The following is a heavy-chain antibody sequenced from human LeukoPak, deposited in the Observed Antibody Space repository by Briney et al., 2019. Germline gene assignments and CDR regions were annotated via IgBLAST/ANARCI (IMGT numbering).Heavy chain of an antibody. CDR3: ARLTYYYDSSGNPYYYYGMDV. V-gene: IGHV4-34*01. Sequence: SETLSLTCAVYGGSFSGYYWSWIRQPPGKGLEWIGEINHSGSTNYNPSLKSRVTISVDTSKNQFSLKLSSVTAADTAVYYCARLTYYYDSSGNPYYYYGMDVWGQGTTVTVSS. D-gene: IGHD3-22*01. J-gene: IGHJ6*02. CDR2: INHSGST. CDR1: GGSFSGYY.